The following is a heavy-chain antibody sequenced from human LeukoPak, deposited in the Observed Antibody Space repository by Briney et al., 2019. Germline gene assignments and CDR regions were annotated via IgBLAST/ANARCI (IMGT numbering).Heavy chain of an antibody. J-gene: IGHJ5*02. V-gene: IGHV3-21*06. CDR2: ISSSSSFI. CDR3: AKDRAMVVAATGWFDP. CDR1: EFTFSSYT. D-gene: IGHD2-15*01. Sequence: GGSLRLSCVASEFTFSSYTMNWVRQAPGKGLEWVSAISSSSSFIYYADSVRGRFTISRDNAKNSLYLQMNSLRAEDTAVYYCAKDRAMVVAATGWFDPWGQGTLVTVSS.